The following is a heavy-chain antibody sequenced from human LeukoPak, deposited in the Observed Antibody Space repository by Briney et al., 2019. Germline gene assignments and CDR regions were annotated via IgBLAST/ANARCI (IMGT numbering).Heavy chain of an antibody. CDR1: GFTLSSYG. CDR2: ISYDGSNK. Sequence: GGSLRLSCAASGFTLSSYGTHWVRQAPGKGLEWVAVISYDGSNKYYADSVKGRFTISRDDSKNTLYLQMNSLRAEDTAVYYCAKEISMVRGVTSDYWGQGTLVTVSS. CDR3: AKEISMVRGVTSDY. V-gene: IGHV3-30*18. D-gene: IGHD3-10*01. J-gene: IGHJ4*02.